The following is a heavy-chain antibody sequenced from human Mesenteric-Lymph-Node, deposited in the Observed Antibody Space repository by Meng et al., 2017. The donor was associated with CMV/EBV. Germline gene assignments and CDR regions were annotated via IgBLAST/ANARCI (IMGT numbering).Heavy chain of an antibody. V-gene: IGHV3-7*03. CDR1: GFTLSRFW. J-gene: IGHJ5*02. Sequence: GESLKISCGASGFTLSRFWMSWVRQAPGKGLEWVANIKEDGSEKYYVDSVKGRFTISRDNAKNSLYLQMNSLRAEDTALYYCATLDWFDPWGQGTLVTVSS. CDR2: IKEDGSEK. CDR3: ATLDWFDP.